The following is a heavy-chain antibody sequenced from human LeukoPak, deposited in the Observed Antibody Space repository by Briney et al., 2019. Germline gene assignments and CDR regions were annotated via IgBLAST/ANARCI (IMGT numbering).Heavy chain of an antibody. J-gene: IGHJ4*02. CDR3: ARVIAAAGYYFDY. D-gene: IGHD6-13*01. Sequence: ASVKVSCKASGYTFTCYYMHWERQAPGQGLEWMGWINPNSGGTNYAQKFQGRVTMTRDTSISTAYMELSRLRSDDTAVYYCARVIAAAGYYFDYWGQGTLVTVSS. CDR1: GYTFTCYY. CDR2: INPNSGGT. V-gene: IGHV1-2*02.